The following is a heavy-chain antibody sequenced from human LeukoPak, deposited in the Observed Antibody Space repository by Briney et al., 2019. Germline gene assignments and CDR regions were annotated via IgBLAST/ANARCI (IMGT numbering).Heavy chain of an antibody. CDR3: ARTGTVTTDNWFDP. V-gene: IGHV3-11*01. CDR2: ISSSGSTI. CDR1: GFTFSDYY. Sequence: PGGSLRLSCAASGFTFSDYYMSWIRQAPGKGLEWVPYISSSGSTIYYADSVKGRFTISRDNAKNSLYLQMNSLRAEDTAVYYCARTGTVTTDNWFDPWGQGTLVTVSS. J-gene: IGHJ5*02. D-gene: IGHD4-17*01.